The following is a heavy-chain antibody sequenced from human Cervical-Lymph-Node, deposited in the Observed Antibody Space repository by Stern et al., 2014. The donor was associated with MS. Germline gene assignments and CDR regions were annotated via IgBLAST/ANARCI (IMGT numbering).Heavy chain of an antibody. Sequence: VQLVESGGGLVEPGGSLRLSCSVSGFTFKNYYMSWIRQTPGKGLEWVSYISHKNNTTYYAESVRGRFTISRENAKNSVYLQMNSLSVEDTAVYYCASGVKLDNWGQGTLVTVSS. CDR2: ISHKNNTT. V-gene: IGHV3-11*01. J-gene: IGHJ4*02. CDR1: GFTFKNYY. CDR3: ASGVKLDN.